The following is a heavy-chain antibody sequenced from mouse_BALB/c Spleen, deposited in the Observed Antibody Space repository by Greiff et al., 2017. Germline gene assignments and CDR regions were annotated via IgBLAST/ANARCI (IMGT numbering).Heavy chain of an antibody. Sequence: VQLQQSGPELVKPGASVKMSCKASGYTFTDYVISWVKQRTGQGLEWIGEIYPGSGSTYYNEKFKGKATLTSDKSSSTAYMELSSLTSEDSAVYYCARRDYPYYFDYWGQGTTLTVSS. CDR3: ARRDYPYYFDY. CDR1: GYTFTDYV. CDR2: IYPGSGST. D-gene: IGHD2-4*01. J-gene: IGHJ2*01. V-gene: IGHV1-81*01.